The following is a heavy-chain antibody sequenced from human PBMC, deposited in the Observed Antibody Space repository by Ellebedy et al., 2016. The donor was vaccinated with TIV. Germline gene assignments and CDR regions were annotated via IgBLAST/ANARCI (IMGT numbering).Heavy chain of an antibody. J-gene: IGHJ6*02. CDR3: YVNGDYYHYDMDV. CDR1: GFTFRNAW. V-gene: IGHV3-73*01. Sequence: PGGSLRLSCAASGFTFRNAWMSWVRQAPGKGLEWVGRIRSKVNNYATAFAASVQGRFTISRDDLKNTAYLQMNSLRTEDTAVYYCYVNGDYYHYDMDVWGQGTTVTVSS. D-gene: IGHD3-10*02. CDR2: IRSKVNNYAT.